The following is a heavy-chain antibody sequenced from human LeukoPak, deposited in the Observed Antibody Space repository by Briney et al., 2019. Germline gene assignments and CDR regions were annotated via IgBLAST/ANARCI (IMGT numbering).Heavy chain of an antibody. CDR3: ARGTIAAAGYYYFDY. Sequence: PGGSLRLSCAASGFIFSSYSMNWVRQAPGKGLEWVAYISGDSATTYYADSVRGRFTISRDNAENSLYLHMNSLRDEDTAVYYCARGTIAAAGYYYFDYWGQGTQVTVSS. CDR2: ISGDSATT. V-gene: IGHV3-48*02. D-gene: IGHD6-13*01. J-gene: IGHJ4*02. CDR1: GFIFSSYS.